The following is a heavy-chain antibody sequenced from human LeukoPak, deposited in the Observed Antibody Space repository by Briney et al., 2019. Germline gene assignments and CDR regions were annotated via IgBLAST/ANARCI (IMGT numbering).Heavy chain of an antibody. J-gene: IGHJ4*02. Sequence: SETLSLTCAVSGYSISSGYYWSWIRQPPGKGLEWIGEINHSGSTNYNPSLKSRVTISVDTSKNQFSLKLSSVTAADTAVYYCARGERSWFGGYFDYWGQGTLVTVSS. CDR3: ARGERSWFGGYFDY. V-gene: IGHV4-34*01. D-gene: IGHD3-10*01. CDR2: INHSGST. CDR1: GYSISSGYY.